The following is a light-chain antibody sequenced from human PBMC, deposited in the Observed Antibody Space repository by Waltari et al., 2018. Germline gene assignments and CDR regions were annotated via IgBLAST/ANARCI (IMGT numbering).Light chain of an antibody. Sequence: EIVMTQSPATLSVSPGEKVTLSCRASQRVNSNLSWYQQRPGQATRLLIYDASTRATSSQARFNGSGSGTEFILTIDSLQSEDFAIYYCQQYFDWYTFGQGTKLETK. CDR1: QRVNSN. CDR3: QQYFDWYT. CDR2: DAS. J-gene: IGKJ2*01. V-gene: IGKV3-15*01.